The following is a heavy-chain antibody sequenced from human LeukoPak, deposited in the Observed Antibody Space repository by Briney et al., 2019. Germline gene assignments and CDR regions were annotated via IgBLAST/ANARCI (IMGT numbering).Heavy chain of an antibody. Sequence: SETLSLTCTVSGDSINSLDLWSWVRQPPGKGLEWIGEMYLSGTTHSNPSVKSRVTISIDKSKNQFFLNLSSVTAADTAVYYCARGRKGDGRGAFDIWGQGTMVTVSS. J-gene: IGHJ3*02. V-gene: IGHV4-4*02. D-gene: IGHD1-26*01. CDR2: MYLSGTT. CDR1: GDSINSLDL. CDR3: ARGRKGDGRGAFDI.